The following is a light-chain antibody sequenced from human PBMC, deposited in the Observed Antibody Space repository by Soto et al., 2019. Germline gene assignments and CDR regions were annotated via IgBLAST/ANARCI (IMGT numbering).Light chain of an antibody. CDR3: QQYGSSPPVT. J-gene: IGKJ5*01. V-gene: IGKV3-20*01. CDR2: GAS. CDR1: QSVSSSY. Sequence: EIVLTQSPGTLSLSPGERATLSCRASQSVSSSYLAWYQQQPGQAPRLLIYGASGRATGIPDRFSGSGSGTDFTLTISRLEPEDFAVYYWQQYGSSPPVTFGQGTRLEIK.